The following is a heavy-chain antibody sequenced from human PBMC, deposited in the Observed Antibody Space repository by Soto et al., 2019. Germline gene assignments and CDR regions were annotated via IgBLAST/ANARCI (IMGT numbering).Heavy chain of an antibody. Sequence: GGSLRLSCAASGFSFNSYGMHWVRQAPGKGLEWVALIRYDGTKIYYADSVKGRFTISRDTSNNTLYLQMNSLRAEDTAVYYCARNEMITAIVYYYYGMDVWGQGTTVTVSS. V-gene: IGHV3-33*01. CDR3: ARNEMITAIVYYYYGMDV. CDR2: IRYDGTKI. D-gene: IGHD3-16*01. CDR1: GFSFNSYG. J-gene: IGHJ6*02.